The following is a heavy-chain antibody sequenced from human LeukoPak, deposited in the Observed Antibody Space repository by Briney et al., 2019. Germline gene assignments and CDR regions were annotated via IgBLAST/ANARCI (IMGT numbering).Heavy chain of an antibody. CDR3: ARGSRGYSYG. J-gene: IGHJ4*02. D-gene: IGHD5-18*01. CDR1: AFIFSGHW. Sequence: PGGFLRLSCEGSAFIFSGHWMNWVRQTPGKGLEWVASIKEDGSERQYVDSVKGRFSISRDNTKGSLFLQLNSLRAEDTAVYYCARGSRGYSYGWGQGTLVTVSS. CDR2: IKEDGSER. V-gene: IGHV3-7*03.